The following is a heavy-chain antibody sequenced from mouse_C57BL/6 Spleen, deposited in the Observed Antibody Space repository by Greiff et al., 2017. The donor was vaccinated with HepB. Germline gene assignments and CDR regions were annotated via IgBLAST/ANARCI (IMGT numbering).Heavy chain of an antibody. CDR1: GFTFSDYG. D-gene: IGHD2-4*01. CDR3: ARAGDYDVDWFAY. V-gene: IGHV5-17*01. J-gene: IGHJ3*01. Sequence: VQLQQSGGGLVKPGGSLKLSCAASGFTFSDYGMHWVRQAPEKGLEWVAYISSGSSTIYYADTVKGRFTISRDNAKNTLFLQRTSLRSEDTAMYYCARAGDYDVDWFAYWGQGTLVTVSA. CDR2: ISSGSSTI.